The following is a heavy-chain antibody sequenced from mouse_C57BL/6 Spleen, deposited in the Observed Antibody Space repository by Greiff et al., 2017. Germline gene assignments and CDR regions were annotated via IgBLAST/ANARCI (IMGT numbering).Heavy chain of an antibody. D-gene: IGHD1-1*01. CDR3: ARDYGSSYCDY. Sequence: EVKLVESGGGLVKPGGSLKLSCAASGFTFSSYAMSWVRQTPEKRLEWVATISDGGSYTYYPDNVKGRFTISRDNAKNNLYLQMSHLKSEDTAMYYCARDYGSSYCDYWGQGTTLTVSS. J-gene: IGHJ2*01. CDR2: ISDGGSYT. V-gene: IGHV5-4*01. CDR1: GFTFSSYA.